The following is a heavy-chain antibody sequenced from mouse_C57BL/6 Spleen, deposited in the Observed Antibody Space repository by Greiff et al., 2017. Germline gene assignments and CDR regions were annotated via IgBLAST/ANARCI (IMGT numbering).Heavy chain of an antibody. CDR2: ISDGGSYT. V-gene: IGHV5-4*01. Sequence: EVKLVESGGGLVKPGGSLKLSCAASGFTFSSYAMSWVRQTPEKRLEWVATISDGGSYTYYPDNVKGRFTISRDNAKNNLYLQMSHLKSEDTAMYYCARDRGYGEKKIYFDYWGQGTTLTVSS. CDR3: ARDRGYGEKKIYFDY. D-gene: IGHD2-10*02. CDR1: GFTFSSYA. J-gene: IGHJ2*01.